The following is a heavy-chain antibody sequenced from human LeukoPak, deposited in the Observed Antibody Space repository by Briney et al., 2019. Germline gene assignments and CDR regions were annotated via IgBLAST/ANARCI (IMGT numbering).Heavy chain of an antibody. Sequence: ASVTVSCTASGYTFTSYGISWVRQAPGQGLEWMGVINPSGGSTSYAQKFQGRVTMTRDTSTSTVYMELSSLRSEDTAVYYCARDARYRAFDIWGQGTMVTVSS. D-gene: IGHD3-16*02. CDR1: GYTFTSYG. CDR2: INPSGGST. J-gene: IGHJ3*02. V-gene: IGHV1-46*01. CDR3: ARDARYRAFDI.